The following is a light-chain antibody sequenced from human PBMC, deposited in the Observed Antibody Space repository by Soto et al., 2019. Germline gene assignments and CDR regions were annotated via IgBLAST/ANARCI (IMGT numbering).Light chain of an antibody. Sequence: EIVMTQSPATLSVSPGERASLSCRASQSVNRNLAWYQQKPGQAPRLLIFGPSTRATGVPGRFSVSGSGTEFTLTISSLQSEDFAVYYCQQYNNWPQTFGQGTKVEIK. CDR1: QSVNRN. CDR3: QQYNNWPQT. V-gene: IGKV3-15*01. J-gene: IGKJ1*01. CDR2: GPS.